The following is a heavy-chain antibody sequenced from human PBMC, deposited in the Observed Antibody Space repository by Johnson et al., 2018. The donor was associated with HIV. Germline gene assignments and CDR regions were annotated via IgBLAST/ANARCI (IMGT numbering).Heavy chain of an antibody. CDR3: ARVLGTSDAFDI. CDR2: ISSSGSTI. J-gene: IGHJ3*02. Sequence: QVLLVESGGGVVQPGRSLRLSCAASGFTFSDYYMSWIRQAPGKGLEWVSYISSSGSTIYYADSVKGRFTISRDNAKNSLYLQMNSLRAEDTAVYYCARVLGTSDAFDIWGQGTMVTVSS. CDR1: GFTFSDYY. V-gene: IGHV3-11*04. D-gene: IGHD1-1*01.